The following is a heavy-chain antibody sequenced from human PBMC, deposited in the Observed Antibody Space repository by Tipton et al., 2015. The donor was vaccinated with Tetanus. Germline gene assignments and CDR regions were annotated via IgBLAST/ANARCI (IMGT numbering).Heavy chain of an antibody. V-gene: IGHV6-1*01. CDR1: GDSVSSNSAV. Sequence: GLVKPSQTLSLTCAISGDSVSSNSAVWNWIRQSPSRGLEWLGRSYYKSRWSTNYAVSVKSRITINPDTSKNQFSLQLTSMTPEDAAVYYCARGYVSFDIWGHGSMVTVSS. CDR3: ARGYVSFDI. CDR2: SYYKSRWST. J-gene: IGHJ3*02. D-gene: IGHD1-14*01.